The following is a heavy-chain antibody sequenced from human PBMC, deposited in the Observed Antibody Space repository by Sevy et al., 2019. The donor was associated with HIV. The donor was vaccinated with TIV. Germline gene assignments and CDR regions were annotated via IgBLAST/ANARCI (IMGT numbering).Heavy chain of an antibody. D-gene: IGHD2-2*01. Sequence: SETLSLTCAVHGGSFRGYYWNWIRQPPGKGLEWIGEINHSGSTNYNPSLKSRVTISVDTSKNQFSLKLSSVTAADTAVYYCARSPPIVVVPGAPSWFDPWGQGTLVTVSS. J-gene: IGHJ5*02. V-gene: IGHV4-34*01. CDR1: GGSFRGYY. CDR2: INHSGST. CDR3: ARSPPIVVVPGAPSWFDP.